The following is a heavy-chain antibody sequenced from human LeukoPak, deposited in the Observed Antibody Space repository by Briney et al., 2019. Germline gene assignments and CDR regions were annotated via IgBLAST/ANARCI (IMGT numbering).Heavy chain of an antibody. V-gene: IGHV4-59*12. D-gene: IGHD2-2*02. CDR2: IYYSGST. J-gene: IGHJ4*02. CDR1: GGSISSYY. CDR3: ARGGVPAAINY. Sequence: SETLSLTCTVSGGSISSYYWSWIRQPPGKGLEWIGYIYYSGSTNYNPSLKSRVTISVDRSKNQFSLKLSSVTAADTAVYYCARGGVPAAINYWGRGTLVTVSS.